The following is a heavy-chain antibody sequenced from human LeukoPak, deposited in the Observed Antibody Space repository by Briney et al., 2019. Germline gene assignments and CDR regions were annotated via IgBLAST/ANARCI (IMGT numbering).Heavy chain of an antibody. CDR2: IVGSGGAK. D-gene: IGHD3-22*01. V-gene: IGHV3-48*03. CDR3: ARITMIEEAGY. Sequence: SGGSLRLSCAASGFTFSNYAMTWVRQAPGKGLEWVSVIVGSGGAKYYADSVKGRFTISRDNAKNSLYLQMNSLRVEDTAVYYCARITMIEEAGYWGQGTLVTVSS. J-gene: IGHJ4*02. CDR1: GFTFSNYA.